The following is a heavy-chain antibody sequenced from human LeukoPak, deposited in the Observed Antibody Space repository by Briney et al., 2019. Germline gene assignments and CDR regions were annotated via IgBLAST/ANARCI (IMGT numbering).Heavy chain of an antibody. CDR1: GFTFSSYS. D-gene: IGHD6-19*01. CDR2: ISSSSSYI. Sequence: GGSLRLSCAASGFTFSSYSMNWVRQAPGKRLEWVSSISSSSSYIHYADSVKGRFTISRDNAKNSLYLQMNSLRAEDTAVYYCARGFHSSEDYWGQGTLVTVSS. V-gene: IGHV3-21*01. CDR3: ARGFHSSEDY. J-gene: IGHJ4*02.